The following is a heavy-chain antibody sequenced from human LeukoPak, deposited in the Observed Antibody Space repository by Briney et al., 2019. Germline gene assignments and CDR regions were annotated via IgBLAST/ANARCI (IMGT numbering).Heavy chain of an antibody. V-gene: IGHV1-8*01. CDR3: ARGAYGSGSYLYSGLRG. D-gene: IGHD3-10*01. CDR2: MNPNSGNT. Sequence: ASVTVSCKASGYTFTSYDINWVRQATGQGLEWMGWMNPNSGNTGYAQKFQGRVTMTRNTSISTAYMELSNLRSEDTAVYYCARGAYGSGSYLYSGLRGWGQGTLVTVSS. J-gene: IGHJ4*02. CDR1: GYTFTSYD.